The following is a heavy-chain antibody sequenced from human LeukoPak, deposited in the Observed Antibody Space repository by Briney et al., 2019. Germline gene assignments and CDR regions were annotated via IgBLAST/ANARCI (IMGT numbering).Heavy chain of an antibody. J-gene: IGHJ1*01. Sequence: GGSLRLSCAASGFTFSSYAMSWVRQAPGKGLEWVANIKYDDSEKYLVESVKGRFTISRDNAQNLLFLQMDSLRVEDTAVYYCVRGRDGSFWGRGTQVTVSS. CDR3: VRGRDGSF. V-gene: IGHV3-7*01. D-gene: IGHD5-24*01. CDR1: GFTFSSYA. CDR2: IKYDDSEK.